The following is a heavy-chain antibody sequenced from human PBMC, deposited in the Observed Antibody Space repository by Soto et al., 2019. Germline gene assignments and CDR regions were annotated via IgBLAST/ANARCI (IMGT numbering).Heavy chain of an antibody. CDR3: AGCPGASSSWSPFGS. CDR2: ISYDGTNK. V-gene: IGHV3-30*03. J-gene: IGHJ4*02. Sequence: QVQLVESGGGVVQPGRSLRLSCAASGFTFSNYGMHWVRQAPGKGLEWVALISYDGTNKYYGDSVKGRFTSSRDNSKNALYLHMNSLKAEDTAVYYCAGCPGASSSWSPFGSWGQGTLVTVSS. CDR1: GFTFSNYG. D-gene: IGHD6-13*01.